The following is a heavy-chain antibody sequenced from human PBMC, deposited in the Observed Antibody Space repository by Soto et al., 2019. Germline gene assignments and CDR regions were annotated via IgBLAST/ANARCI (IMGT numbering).Heavy chain of an antibody. CDR3: AREHPDTAWFDP. CDR2: IYYSGST. Sequence: SETLSLTCTVSGGSISSGGYYWSWIRQHPGKGLEWIGYIYYSGSTYYNPSLKSRVTISVDTSKNQFSLKLSSVTAADTAVYYCAREHPDTAWFDPWGQGTLVTVSS. V-gene: IGHV4-31*03. CDR1: GGSISSGGYY. D-gene: IGHD4-17*01. J-gene: IGHJ5*02.